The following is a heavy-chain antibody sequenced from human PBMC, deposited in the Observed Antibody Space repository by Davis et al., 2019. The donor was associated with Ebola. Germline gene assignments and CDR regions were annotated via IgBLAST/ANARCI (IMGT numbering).Heavy chain of an antibody. J-gene: IGHJ5*02. D-gene: IGHD4-11*01. CDR1: GGSISSSSYY. Sequence: GSLRLSCTVSGGSISSSSYYWGWIRQPPGKGLEWIGEINHSGSTNYNPSLKSRVTISVDTSKNQFSLKLSSVTAADTAVYYCARGYSSWFDPWGQGTLVTVSS. CDR3: ARGYSSWFDP. CDR2: INHSGST. V-gene: IGHV4-39*07.